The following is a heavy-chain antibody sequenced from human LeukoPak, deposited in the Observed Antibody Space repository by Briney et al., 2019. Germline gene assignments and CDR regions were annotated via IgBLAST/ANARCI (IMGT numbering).Heavy chain of an antibody. Sequence: PGGSLRLSCAASGFTFDDHAMHWVRQAPGKGLEWVSLISGDGGSTYYADSVKGRFTISRDNSKNSLYLQMNSLTTEDTALYYCAKDRGGYSYAADYWGQGTLVTVSS. J-gene: IGHJ4*02. CDR1: GFTFDDHA. D-gene: IGHD5-18*01. V-gene: IGHV3-43*02. CDR2: ISGDGGST. CDR3: AKDRGGYSYAADY.